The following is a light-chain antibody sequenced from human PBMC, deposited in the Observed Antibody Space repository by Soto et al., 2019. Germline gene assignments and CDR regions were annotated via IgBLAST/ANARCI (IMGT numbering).Light chain of an antibody. CDR2: EAS. J-gene: IGKJ4*01. V-gene: IGKV3-11*01. CDR1: QSVGNN. CDR3: QQHAKWPLT. Sequence: EIVLTQSPATLSLSPGERATLSCRASQSVGNNLAWYQQKPGQAPGLLIYEASTRATGIPARFSGSGSGTDFTLTISSLEPEDFAVYYCQQHAKWPLTFGGGTKVEI.